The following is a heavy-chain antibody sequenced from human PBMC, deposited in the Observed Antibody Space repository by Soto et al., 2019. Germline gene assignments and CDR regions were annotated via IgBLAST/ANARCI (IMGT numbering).Heavy chain of an antibody. J-gene: IGHJ5*02. D-gene: IGHD2-2*01. CDR3: AGVGEVVVVPVAIGPNNWFDP. V-gene: IGHV1-3*01. Sequence: ASVKVSCKASGYTFTSYAMHWVRQAPGQRLEWMGWINAGNGNTKYSQKFQGRVTITRDTSASTAYMELSSLRSEDTAVYYCAGVGEVVVVPVAIGPNNWFDPWGQGTLVTVSS. CDR1: GYTFTSYA. CDR2: INAGNGNT.